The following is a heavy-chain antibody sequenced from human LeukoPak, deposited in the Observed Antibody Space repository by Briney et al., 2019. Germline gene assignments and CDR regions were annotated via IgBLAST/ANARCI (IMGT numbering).Heavy chain of an antibody. CDR1: GGPISSSSYY. CDR2: IYYSGST. V-gene: IGHV4-39*01. J-gene: IGHJ6*03. Sequence: SETLSLTCTVSGGPISSSSYYWGWIRQPPGKGLEWIGSIYYSGSTYYNPSLKSRVTISVDTSKNQFSLKLSSVTAADTAVYYCARPRPYCSGGSCYSRGYYMDVWGKGTTVTVSS. CDR3: ARPRPYCSGGSCYSRGYYMDV. D-gene: IGHD2-15*01.